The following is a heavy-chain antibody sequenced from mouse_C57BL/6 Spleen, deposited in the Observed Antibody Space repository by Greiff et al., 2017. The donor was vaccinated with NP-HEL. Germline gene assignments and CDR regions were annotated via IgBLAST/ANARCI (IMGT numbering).Heavy chain of an antibody. CDR2: IDPENGDH. CDR3: TTRGYDGLFAY. D-gene: IGHD2-2*01. CDR1: GFNIKDDY. Sequence: EVQLQQSGAELVRPGASVKLSCTASGFNIKDDYKHWVKQRPEQGLEWIGWIDPENGDHEYASKVQGKATITADTSSNTAYLQLSSLTSEDTAVYYCTTRGYDGLFAYWGQGTLVTVSA. V-gene: IGHV14-4*01. J-gene: IGHJ3*01.